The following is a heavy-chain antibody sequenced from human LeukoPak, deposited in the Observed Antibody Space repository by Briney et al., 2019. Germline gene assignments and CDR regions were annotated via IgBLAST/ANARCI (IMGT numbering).Heavy chain of an antibody. V-gene: IGHV3-33*01. D-gene: IGHD6-6*01. Sequence: GRSLRLSCAASGFTFSSYGMHWVRQAPGKGLEWVAVIWYDGSNKYYADSVKGRFTISRDNSKNTLYLQMNSLRAEDTAVYCCAGEPEDFRRAARSTYFDYWGQGTLVTVSS. CDR2: IWYDGSNK. CDR3: AGEPEDFRRAARSTYFDY. CDR1: GFTFSSYG. J-gene: IGHJ4*02.